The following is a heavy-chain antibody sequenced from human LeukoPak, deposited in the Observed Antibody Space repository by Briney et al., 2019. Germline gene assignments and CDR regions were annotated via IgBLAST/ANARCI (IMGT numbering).Heavy chain of an antibody. D-gene: IGHD4-17*01. Sequence: GGSLRLSCAASGFTFSDYTIHWVRQAPGKGLGGVAVIWYDGSNKYYADSVKGRFTISRDNAKNTLYLQMNSLRAEDTAVYYCAKLEHAYGRYFQHWGQGTLVTVSS. V-gene: IGHV3-33*03. CDR2: IWYDGSNK. J-gene: IGHJ1*01. CDR1: GFTFSDYT. CDR3: AKLEHAYGRYFQH.